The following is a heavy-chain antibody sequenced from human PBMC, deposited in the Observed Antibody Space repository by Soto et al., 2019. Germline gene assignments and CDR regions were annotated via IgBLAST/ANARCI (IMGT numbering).Heavy chain of an antibody. V-gene: IGHV3-23*01. CDR1: GFAFSSSA. J-gene: IGHJ4*02. CDR2: ISEGGGTT. D-gene: IGHD3-16*01. CDR3: AKGGYRHAYD. Sequence: EVQLLESGGGLIQPGGSLRLSCAASGFAFSSSAMAWVRQAPEKGLEWVSSISEGGGTTFYAGSVEGRFTISRDNSKNTLYLQMNSVRADDTAVYYCAKGGYRHAYDWGRGTLVTVSS.